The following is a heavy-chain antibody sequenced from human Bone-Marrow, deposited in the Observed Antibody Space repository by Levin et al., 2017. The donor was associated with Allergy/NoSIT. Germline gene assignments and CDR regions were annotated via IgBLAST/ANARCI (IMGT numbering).Heavy chain of an antibody. J-gene: IGHJ4*02. Sequence: AGGSLRLSCAASGFTVSSNYMTWVRQAPGRGLEWVSVIHSGGSTYYADSVKGRFTFSRDSSKNTLYLQMNSLRAEDTAVYYCARLPHGGIAAAAGYWGQGTLVTVSS. CDR2: IHSGGST. CDR3: ARLPHGGIAAAAGY. V-gene: IGHV3-53*01. CDR1: GFTVSSNY. D-gene: IGHD6-13*01.